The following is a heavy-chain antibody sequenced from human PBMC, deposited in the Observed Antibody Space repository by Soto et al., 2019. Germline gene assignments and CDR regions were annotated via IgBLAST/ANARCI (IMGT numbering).Heavy chain of an antibody. CDR1: GGSISSSSYY. Sequence: SETLSLTCTVSGGSISSSSYYWDWIRQPPGKGLEWIESIYYSGSTYYKQSLKSRVTIYVDTSKNQFSLKLSSVTAADTAVYYCVRHLPLAYSSGWYWFDPWGQGTLVIVSS. CDR2: IYYSGST. CDR3: VRHLPLAYSSGWYWFDP. V-gene: IGHV4-39*01. D-gene: IGHD6-19*01. J-gene: IGHJ5*02.